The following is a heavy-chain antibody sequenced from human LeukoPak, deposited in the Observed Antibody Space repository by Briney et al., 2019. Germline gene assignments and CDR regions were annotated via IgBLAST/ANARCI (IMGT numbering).Heavy chain of an antibody. V-gene: IGHV3-30-3*01. CDR1: GFTFSSYA. D-gene: IGHD4-17*01. CDR2: ISYDGSNK. CDR3: ASTTTVTTGSNY. Sequence: PGRSLRLSCAASGFTFSSYAMHWVRQAPGKGLEWVAVISYDGSNKYYADSVKGRFTISRDNSKNTLYLQMNSLRAEDTAVYYCASTTTVTTGSNYWDQGTLVTVSS. J-gene: IGHJ4*02.